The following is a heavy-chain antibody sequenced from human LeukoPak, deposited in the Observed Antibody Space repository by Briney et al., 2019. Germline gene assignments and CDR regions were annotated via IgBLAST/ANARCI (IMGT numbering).Heavy chain of an antibody. CDR1: GGSFSGYY. Sequence: SETLSLTCAVYGGSFSGYYWSWIRQPPGKGLEWIGEISHSRSTNYNPSLKSRVTISVDTSKNQFSLKLSSVTAADTAVYYCARTVAGTPWGQGTLVTVSS. J-gene: IGHJ5*02. CDR2: ISHSRST. V-gene: IGHV4-34*01. D-gene: IGHD6-19*01. CDR3: ARTVAGTP.